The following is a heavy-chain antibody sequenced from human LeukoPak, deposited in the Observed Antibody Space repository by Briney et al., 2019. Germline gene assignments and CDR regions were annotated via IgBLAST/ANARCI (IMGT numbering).Heavy chain of an antibody. Sequence: ASVKVSCKASGYTFTSYGISWVRQAPGQGLEWMGWISAYNGNTNYAQKLQGRVTMTTDTSTSTAYMELRGLRSDDTAVYYCAREALCRDGYIICNWSDPWGQGTLVTVSS. V-gene: IGHV1-18*01. J-gene: IGHJ5*02. CDR3: AREALCRDGYIICNWSDP. CDR1: GYTFTSYG. D-gene: IGHD5-24*01. CDR2: ISAYNGNT.